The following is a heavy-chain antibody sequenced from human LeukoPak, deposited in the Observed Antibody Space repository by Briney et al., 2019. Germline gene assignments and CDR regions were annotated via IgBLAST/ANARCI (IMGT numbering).Heavy chain of an antibody. CDR1: GFTFSSYW. V-gene: IGHV3-7*01. Sequence: PGGSLRLSCAASGFTFSSYWMSWVRQAPGKGLEWVDNIKQDGSEKYYVDSVKGRFTISRDNAKNSLYLQMNSLRAEDTAVYYCARDKTPSRYYYYYYMDVWGKGTTVTVSS. CDR2: IKQDGSEK. D-gene: IGHD2-15*01. CDR3: ARDKTPSRYYYYYYMDV. J-gene: IGHJ6*03.